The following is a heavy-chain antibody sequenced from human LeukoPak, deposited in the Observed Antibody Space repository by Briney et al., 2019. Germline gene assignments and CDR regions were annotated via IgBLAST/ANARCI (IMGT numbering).Heavy chain of an antibody. V-gene: IGHV3-33*01. CDR3: ARGPHRLEKSGSPDY. Sequence: GGSLRLSCAASGFTFSSYGMHWVRQAPGKGLEWVAVIWYDGSNKYYADSVKGRFTISRDNSKNTLYLQMNSLRAEDTAVYYCARGPHRLEKSGSPDYWGQGTLVTVSS. J-gene: IGHJ4*02. CDR1: GFTFSSYG. CDR2: IWYDGSNK. D-gene: IGHD1-26*01.